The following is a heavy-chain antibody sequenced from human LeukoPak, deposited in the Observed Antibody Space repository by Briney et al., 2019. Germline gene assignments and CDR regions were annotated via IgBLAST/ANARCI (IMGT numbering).Heavy chain of an antibody. CDR2: INSDGSST. CDR3: ARDGSYSLYYYYMDV. CDR1: GFTFSSYW. J-gene: IGHJ6*03. D-gene: IGHD1-26*01. V-gene: IGHV3-74*01. Sequence: SGGSLRLSCAASGFTFSSYWMHWVRQAPGKGLVWVSRINSDGSSTSYADSVKGRFTISRDSAKNTLYLQMNSLRAEDTAVYYCARDGSYSLYYYYMDVWGKGTTVTVSS.